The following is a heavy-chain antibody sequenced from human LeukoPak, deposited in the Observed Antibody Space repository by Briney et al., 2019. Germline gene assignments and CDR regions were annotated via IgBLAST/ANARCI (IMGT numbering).Heavy chain of an antibody. V-gene: IGHV1-69*13. CDR1: GGTFSSYA. J-gene: IGHJ3*02. CDR2: IIPIFGTA. CDR3: AREGGDGYNSDAFDI. Sequence: GASVNVSCKASGGTFSSYAISWVRQAPGQGLEWMGGIIPIFGTANYAQKFQGRVTITADESTSTAYMELSSLRSEDTAVYYCAREGGDGYNSDAFDIWGQGTMVTVSS. D-gene: IGHD5-24*01.